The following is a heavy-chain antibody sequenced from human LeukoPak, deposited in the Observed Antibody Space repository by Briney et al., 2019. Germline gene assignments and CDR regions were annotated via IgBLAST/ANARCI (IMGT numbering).Heavy chain of an antibody. CDR2: ISGGGSSI. J-gene: IGHJ4*02. CDR1: GFSFSESY. Sequence: KPGGSLTLSCEASGFSFSESYMSWIRQAPGKGLQWVAYISGGGSSIYYADSVRGRFTVSRDNARNSLYLHMNSLRADDTAVYYCARGKRRFDYWGQGTLVTVS. CDR3: ARGKRRFDY. V-gene: IGHV3-11*01.